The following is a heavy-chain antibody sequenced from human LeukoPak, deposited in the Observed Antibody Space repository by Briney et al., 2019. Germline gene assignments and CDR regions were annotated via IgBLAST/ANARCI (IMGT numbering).Heavy chain of an antibody. CDR1: GYIFSDYY. D-gene: IGHD6-13*01. Sequence: ASVKVSCKASGYIFSDYYMHWVRQAPGQGLEWLGWIDPKSGAADYAQQFRGRVTMTRDTSINTDYMEMKRVTSDDTAVYYCARGAEAETSPLDFWGQGTLVIVS. J-gene: IGHJ4*02. V-gene: IGHV1-2*02. CDR2: IDPKSGAA. CDR3: ARGAEAETSPLDF.